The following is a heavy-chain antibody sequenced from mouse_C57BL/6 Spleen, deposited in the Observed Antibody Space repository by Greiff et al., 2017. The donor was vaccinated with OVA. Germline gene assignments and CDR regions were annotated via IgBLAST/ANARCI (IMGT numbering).Heavy chain of an antibody. CDR3: ARGVGLEDCDV. J-gene: IGHJ1*03. CDR1: GYTFTSYW. D-gene: IGHD4-1*01. CDR2: IHPNSGST. V-gene: IGHV1-64*01. Sequence: QVQLQQPGAELVKPGASVKLSCKASGYTFTSYWMHWVKQRPGQGLEWIGMIHPNSGSTNYNEKFKSKATLTVDKSSSTAYMQLGSLTSEDSAVYYCARGVGLEDCDVWGTGTTVTVSS.